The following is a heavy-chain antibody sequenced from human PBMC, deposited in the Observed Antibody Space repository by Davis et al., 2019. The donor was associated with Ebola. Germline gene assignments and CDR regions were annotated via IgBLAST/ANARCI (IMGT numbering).Heavy chain of an antibody. Sequence: GESLKISCAASGFTFGSYAMSWVRQAPGKGLEWVSSISSSSSYIYYADSVKGRFTISRDNSKNTLYVQMNSLRAEDTAVYYCAREPGENNILYYYYMDVWGKGTTVTVSS. D-gene: IGHD3-10*01. CDR1: GFTFGSYA. J-gene: IGHJ6*03. V-gene: IGHV3-21*01. CDR3: AREPGENNILYYYYMDV. CDR2: ISSSSSYI.